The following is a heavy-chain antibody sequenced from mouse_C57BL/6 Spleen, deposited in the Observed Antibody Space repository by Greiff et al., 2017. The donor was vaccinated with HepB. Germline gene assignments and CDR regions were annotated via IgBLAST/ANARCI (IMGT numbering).Heavy chain of an antibody. V-gene: IGHV3-6*01. J-gene: IGHJ3*01. CDR3: ARGGYGSSYDWFAY. CDR2: ISYDGSN. D-gene: IGHD1-1*01. CDR1: GYSITSGYY. Sequence: EVKLMESGPGLVKPSQSLSLTCSVTGYSITSGYYWNWIRQFPGNKLEWMGYISYDGSNNYNPSLKNRISITRDTSKNQFFLKLHTVTTEDTATYYCARGGYGSSYDWFAYWGQRTLVTVSA.